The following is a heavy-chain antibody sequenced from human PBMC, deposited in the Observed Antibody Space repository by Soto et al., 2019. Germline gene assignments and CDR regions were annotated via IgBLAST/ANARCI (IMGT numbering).Heavy chain of an antibody. V-gene: IGHV1-18*01. CDR3: ARDLSGYCSGGSCYLGAFDI. CDR1: GYTFTSYG. J-gene: IGHJ3*02. Sequence: QVQLVQSGAEVKKPGASVKVSCKASGYTFTSYGISWVRQAPGQGLEWMGWISAYNGNTNSARKLQGRVTMTTDTSTSTAYMELRSLRSDDTAVYYCARDLSGYCSGGSCYLGAFDIWGQGTMVTVSS. D-gene: IGHD2-15*01. CDR2: ISAYNGNT.